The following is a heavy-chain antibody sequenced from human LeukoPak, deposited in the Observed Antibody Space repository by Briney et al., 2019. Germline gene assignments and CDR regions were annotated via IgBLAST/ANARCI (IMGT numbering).Heavy chain of an antibody. CDR1: GDSISTSKSY. V-gene: IGHV4-39*07. J-gene: IGHJ3*02. CDR3: ARTYGGGVTDAFDI. Sequence: SETLSLTCTVSGDSISTSKSYWGWIRQPPLKGLEWIGSIYYTGNTYYNASLKSRVTISVDTSKNQFSLRLSSVTAADTAIYYCARTYGGGVTDAFDIWGQGTIVTVSS. CDR2: IYYTGNT. D-gene: IGHD2-21*01.